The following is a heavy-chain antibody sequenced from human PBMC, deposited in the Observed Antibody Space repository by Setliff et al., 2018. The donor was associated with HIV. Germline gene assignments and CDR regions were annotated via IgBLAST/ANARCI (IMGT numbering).Heavy chain of an antibody. CDR2: MHVGKGDR. CDR1: GYTFTTYS. CDR3: VRGALLAAFDFDH. V-gene: IGHV1-3*01. D-gene: IGHD6-25*01. Sequence: ASVKVSCKASGYTFTTYSLHRVRQAPGQSLEWMAWMHVGKGDRKYSQDFQGRITISTDTSANTAYMELTDLRSDDTAVYFCVRGALLAAFDFDHWGHGTLVTVSS. J-gene: IGHJ4*01.